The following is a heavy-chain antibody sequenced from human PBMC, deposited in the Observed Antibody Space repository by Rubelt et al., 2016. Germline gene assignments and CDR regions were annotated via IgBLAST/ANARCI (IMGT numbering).Heavy chain of an antibody. V-gene: IGHV1-2*02. Sequence: QVQLVQSGAEVKKPGSSVKVSCKASGGTFSSYAISWVRQAPGQGLEWMGWINPNSGGTNYAQKFQGRVTMTRDTSISTAYMELSRLRSDDTAVYYCARDRGVIPYYFDYWGQGTLVTVSS. D-gene: IGHD3-10*01. CDR1: GGTFSSYA. J-gene: IGHJ4*02. CDR2: INPNSGGT. CDR3: ARDRGVIPYYFDY.